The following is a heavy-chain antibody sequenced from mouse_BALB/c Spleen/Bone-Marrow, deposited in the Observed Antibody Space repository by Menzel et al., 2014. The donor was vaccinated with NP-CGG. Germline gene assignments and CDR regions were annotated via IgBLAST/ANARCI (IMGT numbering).Heavy chain of an antibody. CDR2: IYPGSGNT. CDR3: TRGRSLDY. J-gene: IGHJ2*01. CDR1: GYAFTNYW. V-gene: IGHV1-63*01. Sequence: VQLQQSGTELVRPGTSVKISCKASGYAFTNYWLGWVKQRPGHGLEWIGDIYPGSGNTYYNEKFKGKATLTADKSSSTAYMQLSGLTSEDSAVYFCTRGRSLDYWGQGTTLTVSS.